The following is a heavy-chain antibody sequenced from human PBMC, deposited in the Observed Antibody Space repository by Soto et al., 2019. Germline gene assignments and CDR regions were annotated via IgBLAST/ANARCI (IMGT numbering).Heavy chain of an antibody. Sequence: QVQLVQSEAEVKKPGASLKVSCRASGYNFANYGISWVRQAPGQGREWMGWISAHNGDTKYAQKVQGRVTMTADTSTSTAYMEMWSLRSDDTAVYYCARDAAYNDFWVGVMELYSYNMDVWGQGTTVTV. D-gene: IGHD3-3*01. J-gene: IGHJ6*02. CDR2: ISAHNGDT. CDR3: ARDAAYNDFWVGVMELYSYNMDV. CDR1: GYNFANYG. V-gene: IGHV1-18*01.